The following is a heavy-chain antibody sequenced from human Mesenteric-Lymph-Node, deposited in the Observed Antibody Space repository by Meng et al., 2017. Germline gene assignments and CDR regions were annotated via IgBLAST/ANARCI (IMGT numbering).Heavy chain of an antibody. D-gene: IGHD2-15*01. CDR2: INPNSGGT. CDR1: GYPFSSYG. J-gene: IGHJ3*02. V-gene: IGHV1-2*02. Sequence: ASVKVSCKASGYPFSSYGFSWVRQAPGQGLEWMGWINPNSGGTNYAQKFQGRVTMTRDTSISTAYMELSSLRSEDTAVYYCARDLLGAFDIWGQGTMVTVSS. CDR3: ARDLLGAFDI.